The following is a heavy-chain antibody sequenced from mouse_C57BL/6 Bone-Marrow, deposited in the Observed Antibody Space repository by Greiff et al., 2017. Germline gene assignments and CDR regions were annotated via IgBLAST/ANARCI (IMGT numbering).Heavy chain of an antibody. CDR2: LSNGGGSP. CDR3: ARQGVYAMDY. J-gene: IGHJ4*01. V-gene: IGHV5-12*01. CDR1: GFTFSDYY. Sequence: DVMLVESGGGLVQPGGSLKLSCAASGFTFSDYYMYWVRQTPEKRLEWVAYLSNGGGSPYYPDTVKGRFTISRDNAKNTLYLQMSRLKSEDTAMYYCARQGVYAMDYWGQGTSVTGAS.